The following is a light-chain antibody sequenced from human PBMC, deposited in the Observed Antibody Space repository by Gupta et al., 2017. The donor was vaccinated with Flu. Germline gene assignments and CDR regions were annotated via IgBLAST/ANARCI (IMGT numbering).Light chain of an antibody. CDR2: YDH. CDR3: AAWDDNLLGWV. Sequence: QSVVPQPPSVPEAPGQRVTISCSGSSSNIGNNPVSWYQQLPGKSLKLLIYYDHKLPAGVSERFSGYKSGTSASLVISVLQSEDEADYYCAAWDDNLLGWVFGGRTKLTVL. J-gene: IGLJ3*02. CDR1: SSNIGNNP. V-gene: IGLV1-36*01.